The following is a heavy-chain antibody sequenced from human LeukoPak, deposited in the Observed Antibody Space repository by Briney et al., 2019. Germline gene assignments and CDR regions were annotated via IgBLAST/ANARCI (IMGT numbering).Heavy chain of an antibody. J-gene: IGHJ4*02. CDR3: AKRGVVIRVILVGFHKEAYYFDS. Sequence: GGSLRLSCAVSGITLSNYGMSWVRQAPGKGLEWVAGISDSGGSTKYADSVKGRFTISRDNSKNTLYLQTNSLRAEDTAVYFCAKRGVVIRVILVGFHKEAYYFDSWGRGALVTVSS. CDR1: GITLSNYG. V-gene: IGHV3-23*01. CDR2: ISDSGGST. D-gene: IGHD3-22*01.